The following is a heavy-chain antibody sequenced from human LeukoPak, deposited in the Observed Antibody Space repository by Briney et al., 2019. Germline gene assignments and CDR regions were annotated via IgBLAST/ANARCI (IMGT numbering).Heavy chain of an antibody. D-gene: IGHD4-23*01. CDR3: ARGYDYGGPYYFDY. V-gene: IGHV4-59*01. CDR2: IHYSGST. Sequence: PSETLSLTCTVSGGSISNYYWSWTRQPPGKGLEWIGYIHYSGSTNYNPSLKSGVTISVDTSKNQFSLKLSSVTAADTAIYYCARGYDYGGPYYFDYWGQGTLVTVSS. J-gene: IGHJ4*02. CDR1: GGSISNYY.